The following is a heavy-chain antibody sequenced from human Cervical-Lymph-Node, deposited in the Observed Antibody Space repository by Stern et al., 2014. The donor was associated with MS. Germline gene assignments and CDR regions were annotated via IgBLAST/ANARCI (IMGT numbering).Heavy chain of an antibody. CDR1: GFTFSSYW. CDR3: ARAELWFGELRL. Sequence: EVQLVESGGGLVQPGGSLRLSCAASGFTFSSYWMHWVRQAPGKGLVWVSRINSDGSSTSYADSVKGRFTISRDNAKNTLYLQMNSLRADDTAVYYCARAELWFGELRLWGQGTLVTVSS. CDR2: INSDGSST. J-gene: IGHJ4*02. V-gene: IGHV3-74*02. D-gene: IGHD3-10*01.